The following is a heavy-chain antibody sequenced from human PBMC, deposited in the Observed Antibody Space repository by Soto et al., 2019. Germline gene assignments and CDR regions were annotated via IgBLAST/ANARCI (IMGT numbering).Heavy chain of an antibody. V-gene: IGHV3-33*01. J-gene: IGHJ6*02. CDR2: IWYDGSNK. CDR1: GFTFSSYG. Sequence: QVQLVESGGGVVQPGRSLRLSCAASGFTFSSYGMHWVRQAPGKGLEWVAVIWYDGSNKYYADSVKGRFTISRDNSKNEVYQQMNSLRAEDTAVYYGARPTHPGVYYCGMDVWGQVTTVTVSS. CDR3: ARPTHPGVYYCGMDV.